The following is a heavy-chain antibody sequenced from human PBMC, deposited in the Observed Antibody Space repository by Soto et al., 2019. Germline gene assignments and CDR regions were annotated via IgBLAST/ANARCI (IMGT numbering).Heavy chain of an antibody. V-gene: IGHV1-8*01. CDR2: MNPANGNA. CDR1: GYNFISSN. Sequence: QEQLVQSGAEVKRPGASVKISCRASGYNFISSNINWVRQAAGQRPEWLGWMNPANGNAAFARHFQGRVTMTRDTSTDTAYMELGGLSSGDTAIYYGARAVGIAVTGLDLWGPGTLVTVS. CDR3: ARAVGIAVTGLDL. J-gene: IGHJ5*02. D-gene: IGHD6-19*01.